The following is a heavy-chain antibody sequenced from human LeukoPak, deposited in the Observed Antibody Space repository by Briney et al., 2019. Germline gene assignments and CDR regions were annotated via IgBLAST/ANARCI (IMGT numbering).Heavy chain of an antibody. V-gene: IGHV3-74*01. Sequence: GGSLRLSCAASGFTFSNYWMHWVRQAPGKGLVWVSRINSDGINTSYADSVKGRFTISRDNAKNTLNLQMNSLRAEDTALYYCARDYSGSYFSYYYMDVWGKGTTVTVSS. CDR2: INSDGINT. CDR1: GFTFSNYW. D-gene: IGHD1-26*01. J-gene: IGHJ6*03. CDR3: ARDYSGSYFSYYYMDV.